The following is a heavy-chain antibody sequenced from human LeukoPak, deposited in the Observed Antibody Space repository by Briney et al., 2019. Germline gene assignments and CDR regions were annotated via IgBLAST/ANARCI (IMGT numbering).Heavy chain of an antibody. CDR2: INWNGGGT. V-gene: IGHV3-20*04. Sequence: PGGSLRLSCAASGFTFDDYGMSWVRQAPGKGLEWVSGINWNGGGTGYADSVKGRFTISRDNAKNSLYLQMNSLRAEDTALYYCASGLIAAAGTAGYWGQGTLVTVSS. CDR1: GFTFDDYG. D-gene: IGHD6-13*01. J-gene: IGHJ4*02. CDR3: ASGLIAAAGTAGY.